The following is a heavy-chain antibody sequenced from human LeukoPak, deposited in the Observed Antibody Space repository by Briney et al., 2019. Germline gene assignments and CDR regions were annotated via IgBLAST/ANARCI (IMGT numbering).Heavy chain of an antibody. CDR1: GFTFSDSS. Sequence: GGSLRLSCAASGFTFSDSSIQWVRQASGKRLKWIGLMDKKLNGYLTAYSASVRGRFTISRDDSQNTAFLQMDSLTTEDTALYYCTRDSGTYNWLDPWGQGTLVTVSS. V-gene: IGHV3-73*01. CDR3: TRDSGTYNWLDP. D-gene: IGHD1-26*01. J-gene: IGHJ5*02. CDR2: MDKKLNGYLT.